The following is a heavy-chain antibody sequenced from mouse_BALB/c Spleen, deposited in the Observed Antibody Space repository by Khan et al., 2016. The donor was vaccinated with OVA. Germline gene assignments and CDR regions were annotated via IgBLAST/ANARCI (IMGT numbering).Heavy chain of an antibody. CDR3: ARGYFGNYEFVY. CDR2: IFPGTGTN. D-gene: IGHD2-1*01. J-gene: IGHJ3*01. Sequence: QVQLKQSGAELVKPGASVKLSCTTSGYTFTSYWIQWVKQRPGQGLGWIGQIFPGTGTNYYNENFKGKPTLTVDTSANTAYMQFSSLTSEDSAVYFCARGYFGNYEFVYWGQGTLVTVSP. CDR1: GYTFTSYW. V-gene: IGHV1S132*01.